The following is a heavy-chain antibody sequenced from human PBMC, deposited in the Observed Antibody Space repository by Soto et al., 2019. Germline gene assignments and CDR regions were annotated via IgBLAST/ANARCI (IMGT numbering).Heavy chain of an antibody. CDR1: GFTFSSNA. D-gene: IGHD3-16*02. J-gene: IGHJ4*02. V-gene: IGHV3-23*01. CDR3: AKGVRSDYVWGSYRYKGDY. Sequence: GGSLTLSCAASGFTFSSNAMSLVRQSPGKGLEWVSAISGSGGSRYYADSVKGRFTISRDNSKNTLYLQMNSLRAEDTAVYYCAKGVRSDYVWGSYRYKGDYWGQGTLVTV. CDR2: ISGSGGSR.